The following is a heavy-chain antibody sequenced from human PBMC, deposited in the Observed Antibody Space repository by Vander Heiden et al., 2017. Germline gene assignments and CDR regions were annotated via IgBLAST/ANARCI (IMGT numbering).Heavy chain of an antibody. CDR2: IKEDGSDK. CDR1: GFSFSTDW. Sequence: EVQLVESGGGLVQPGGSLRRACPPSGFSFSTDWMSWVRQAPGKGLEWVANIKEDGSDKYYVDSVKGRFTISRDNAKNSLYLQMSSLRAEDTAVYYCARDSAGYYPWGQGTLVTVSS. J-gene: IGHJ5*02. CDR3: ARDSAGYYP. V-gene: IGHV3-7*01. D-gene: IGHD3-9*01.